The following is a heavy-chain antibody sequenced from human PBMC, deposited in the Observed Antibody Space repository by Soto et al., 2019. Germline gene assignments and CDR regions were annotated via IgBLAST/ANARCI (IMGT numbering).Heavy chain of an antibody. CDR1: GTSISSTYW. D-gene: IGHD2-21*01. CDR2: IHHTGGT. CDR3: ATLPPRVVVALAXFPS. J-gene: IGHJ5*02. V-gene: IGHV4-4*02. Sequence: SETLSLTCFVSGTSISSTYWWPWVRQSPGKGLEWIGEIHHTGGTNYNPTLKTRLTISVDKANIHFSLRLTSVTAADSSIYYCATLPPRVVVALAXFPSWGEGSLVT.